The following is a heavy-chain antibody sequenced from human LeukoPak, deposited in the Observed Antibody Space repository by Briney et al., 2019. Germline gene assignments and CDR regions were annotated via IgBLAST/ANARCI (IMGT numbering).Heavy chain of an antibody. V-gene: IGHV4-34*01. D-gene: IGHD4-23*01. Sequence: SETLSLTCAVYGGSFSGYYWSWIRQPPGKGLEWIGEINHSGSTNYNPSLKSRVTISVDTSKNQFSLKLSSVTAADTAVYYCEVHSGGYYGMDVWGQGTTVTVSS. J-gene: IGHJ6*02. CDR2: INHSGST. CDR1: GGSFSGYY. CDR3: EVHSGGYYGMDV.